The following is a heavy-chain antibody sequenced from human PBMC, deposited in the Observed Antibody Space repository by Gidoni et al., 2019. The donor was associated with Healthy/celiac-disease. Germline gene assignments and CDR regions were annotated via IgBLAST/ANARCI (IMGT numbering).Heavy chain of an antibody. J-gene: IGHJ4*02. D-gene: IGHD6-13*01. Sequence: EVQLVESGGGLVQPGGSLRLSCSASGFTFSSYAMHWVRQAPGKGLEYVSAISSNGGSTYYADSVKGRFTISRDNYKNTLYLQMSSMRAEDTAVYYCVKGAEGIAAAGGFDYWGQGTLVTVSS. CDR2: ISSNGGST. V-gene: IGHV3-64D*08. CDR3: VKGAEGIAAAGGFDY. CDR1: GFTFSSYA.